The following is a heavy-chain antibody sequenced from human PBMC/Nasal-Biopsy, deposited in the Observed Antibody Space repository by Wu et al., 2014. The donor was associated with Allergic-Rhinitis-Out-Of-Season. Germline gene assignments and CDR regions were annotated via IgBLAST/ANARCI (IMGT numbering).Heavy chain of an antibody. Sequence: LRLSCAASGFTFANYAMHWVRLAPGKGLEWVSSINWNSARIGYADSVKGRFTISRDNAKNSLYLQMNSLRPEDTALYYCAKDVVGHGEQYFDYWGQGTLVTVSS. CDR2: INWNSARI. V-gene: IGHV3-9*01. D-gene: IGHD3-10*01. CDR1: GFTFANYA. CDR3: AKDVVGHGEQYFDY. J-gene: IGHJ4*02.